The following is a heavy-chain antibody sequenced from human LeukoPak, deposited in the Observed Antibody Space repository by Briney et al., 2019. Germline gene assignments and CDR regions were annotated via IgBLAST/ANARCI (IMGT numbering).Heavy chain of an antibody. Sequence: SQTLSLTCAISGDSVSSNSAAWNWISQSPSRGLEWLGRTYYRSKWYNDYAVSVKSRITINPDTSKNQFSLRLNSVTPEDTAVYYCAREVVVYAMGSYSWFDTWGQGTMVTVSS. D-gene: IGHD2-8*02. CDR3: AREVVVYAMGSYSWFDT. CDR1: GDSVSSNSAA. V-gene: IGHV6-1*01. J-gene: IGHJ5*01. CDR2: TYYRSKWYN.